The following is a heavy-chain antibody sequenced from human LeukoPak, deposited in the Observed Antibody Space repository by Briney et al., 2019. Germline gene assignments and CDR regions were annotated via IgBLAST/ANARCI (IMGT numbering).Heavy chain of an antibody. CDR3: ARVFDKDV. CDR1: GGSISSYY. D-gene: IGHD2-21*01. Sequence: SETLSLTCTGSGGSISSYYWSWIRQPAGKGLDWIGRIFTSGSTHYNPSLKSRVTMSVDTSKNQFSLGLSSVTDADTAVYYCARVFDKDVWGKGTTVTVSS. V-gene: IGHV4-4*07. CDR2: IFTSGST. J-gene: IGHJ6*03.